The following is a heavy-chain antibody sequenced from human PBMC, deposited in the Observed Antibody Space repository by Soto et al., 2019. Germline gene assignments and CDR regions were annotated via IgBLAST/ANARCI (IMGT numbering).Heavy chain of an antibody. CDR1: GFTFSNAW. D-gene: IGHD3-16*02. CDR2: IKSKTDGGTT. CDR3: TTGSHDYVWGSYRYGYYFDY. Sequence: PGGSLRLSCAASGFTFSNAWMSWVRQAPGKGLEWVGRIKSKTDGGTTDYAAPVKGRFTISRDDSKNTLYLQMNSLKTEDTAVYYCTTGSHDYVWGSYRYGYYFDYWGQGTLVTVSS. J-gene: IGHJ4*02. V-gene: IGHV3-15*01.